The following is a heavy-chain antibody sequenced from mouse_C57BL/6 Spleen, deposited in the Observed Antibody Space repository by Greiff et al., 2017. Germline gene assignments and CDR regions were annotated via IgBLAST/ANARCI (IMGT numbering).Heavy chain of an antibody. CDR1: GFTFSSYA. CDR3: ARESLYYFDY. J-gene: IGHJ2*01. Sequence: EVKLVESGGGLVKPGGSLKLYCAASGFTFSSYALSWVRQTPEKRLEWVATISDGGSYTYYPDNVKGRFTISRDNAKNNLYLQMSHLKSEDTAMYYCARESLYYFDYWGQGTTLTVSS. CDR2: ISDGGSYT. V-gene: IGHV5-4*01.